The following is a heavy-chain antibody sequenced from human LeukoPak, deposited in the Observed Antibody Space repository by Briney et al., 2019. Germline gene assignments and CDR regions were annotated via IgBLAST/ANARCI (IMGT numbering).Heavy chain of an antibody. CDR3: ARHERCSSINCIYNWFDP. V-gene: IGHV4-39*01. J-gene: IGHJ5*02. CDR1: GFTFSNAW. D-gene: IGHD2-2*01. Sequence: GSLRLSCSASGFTFSNAWMTWVRQPPGKGLEWIGSVFYSGRTYYNPSLKSRVTIFVDPSKNQFSLNLRSVTAADTAVYYCARHERCSSINCIYNWFDPWGQGTLVIVSS. CDR2: VFYSGRT.